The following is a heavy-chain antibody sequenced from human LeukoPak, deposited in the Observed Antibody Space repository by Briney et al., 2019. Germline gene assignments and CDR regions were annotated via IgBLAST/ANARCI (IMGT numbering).Heavy chain of an antibody. Sequence: PGGSLRLSCVASGFTFSSYAMTWVRQVPGKGLEWVSHISGSGERTYYADSVKGRFTSSKDNSKNTLYLQMNSLRAEDTAVYYCAKVQYDYGDPVGWFDPWGQGTLVTVSS. CDR2: ISGSGERT. D-gene: IGHD4-17*01. J-gene: IGHJ5*02. CDR3: AKVQYDYGDPVGWFDP. CDR1: GFTFSSYA. V-gene: IGHV3-23*01.